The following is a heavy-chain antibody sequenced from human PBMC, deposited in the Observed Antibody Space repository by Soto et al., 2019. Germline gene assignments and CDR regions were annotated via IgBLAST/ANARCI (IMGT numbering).Heavy chain of an antibody. CDR1: GFSLSSYW. CDR2: MNQDGSES. Sequence: EVQLGESGGGLVQPGGSLRLSCAASGFSLSSYWMSWVRQAPGKGREWVANMNQDGSESDYVGTVKGRFTFTRDNAKNSLYLQMNRLRAEDTAVYYCARLSTSAGRRDLACWGQGTLVTVSS. CDR3: ARLSTSAGRRDLAC. J-gene: IGHJ4*02. V-gene: IGHV3-7*01.